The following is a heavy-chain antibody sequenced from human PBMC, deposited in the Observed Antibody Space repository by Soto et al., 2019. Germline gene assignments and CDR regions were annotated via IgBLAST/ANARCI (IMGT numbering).Heavy chain of an antibody. Sequence: SGPTLVNPTQTLTLTCTFSGFPVSTSGVGVAWIRQPPGKALEWLALIYWDGDERYSPFLQSRVTITKDTSKNQVVLTMTNMDPVDTATYYCAHKGGRGAGMDVWGQGTTVTVSS. CDR3: AHKGGRGAGMDV. V-gene: IGHV2-5*02. CDR2: IYWDGDE. J-gene: IGHJ6*02. CDR1: GFPVSTSGVG. D-gene: IGHD2-15*01.